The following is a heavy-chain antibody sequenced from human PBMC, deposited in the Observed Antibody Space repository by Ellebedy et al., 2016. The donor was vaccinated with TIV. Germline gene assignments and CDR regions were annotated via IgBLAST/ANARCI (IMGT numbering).Heavy chain of an antibody. CDR2: IHSKPEDGTV. CDR3: YRDGEAYPVRGF. Sequence: GGSLRLXXAASGFTFSSASMIWVRQAPGKGLEWVGRIHSKPEDGTVHYGAPVKGRFTISRDDSTSTLYLQMNSLKIEDTAVYYCYRDGEAYPVRGFWGQGTLVIVSS. D-gene: IGHD5-24*01. J-gene: IGHJ4*02. CDR1: GFTFSSAS. V-gene: IGHV3-15*07.